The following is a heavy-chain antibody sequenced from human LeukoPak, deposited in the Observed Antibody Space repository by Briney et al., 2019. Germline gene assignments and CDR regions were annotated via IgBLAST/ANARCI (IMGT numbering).Heavy chain of an antibody. D-gene: IGHD3-9*01. CDR3: AKDRALYDILTGYYPY. CDR1: GFTVSSNY. V-gene: IGHV3-53*01. J-gene: IGHJ4*02. CDR2: IYSGGST. Sequence: GGSLRLSCAASGFTVSSNYMSWVRQAPGKGLEWVSIIYSGGSTFYADSVKGRFTISRDNSKNTLYLQMNSLRAEDTAVYYCAKDRALYDILTGYYPYWGQGTLVTVSS.